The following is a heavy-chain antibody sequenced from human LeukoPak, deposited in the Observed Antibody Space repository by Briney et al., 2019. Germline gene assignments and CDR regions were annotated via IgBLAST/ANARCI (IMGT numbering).Heavy chain of an antibody. CDR2: ISYDGSNK. CDR1: GFTFSSYA. J-gene: IGHJ4*02. D-gene: IGHD3-22*01. CDR3: ARAPLDYYDSSGYFDY. V-gene: IGHV3-30-3*01. Sequence: GRSLRLSCAASGFTFSSYAMHWVRQAPGKGLEWVAVISYDGSNKYHADSVKGRFTISRDNSKNTLYLQMSSLRAEDTAVYYCARAPLDYYDSSGYFDYWGQGTLVTVSS.